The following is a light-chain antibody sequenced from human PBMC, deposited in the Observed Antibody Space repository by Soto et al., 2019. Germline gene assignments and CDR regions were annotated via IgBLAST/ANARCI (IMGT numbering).Light chain of an antibody. CDR1: QSVSSSY. CDR3: QHYGTSPWT. J-gene: IGKJ1*01. CDR2: GAS. V-gene: IGKV3-20*01. Sequence: EIVLTQSPGTLSWSPGERATLSCRASQSVSSSYLAWNQQEPGQAPRLLIYGASSRATGIPDRFSGGGSGTDFTLTISRLEPEDFAVYYCQHYGTSPWTFGQGTKVDIK.